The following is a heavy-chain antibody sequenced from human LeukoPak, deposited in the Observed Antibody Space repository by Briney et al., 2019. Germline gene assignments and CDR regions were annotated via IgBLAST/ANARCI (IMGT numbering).Heavy chain of an antibody. CDR1: GGSISSGSYY. D-gene: IGHD3-10*01. CDR2: IYTSGST. CDR3: ARVPHHYYYALEEH. V-gene: IGHV4-61*02. J-gene: IGHJ1*01. Sequence: SETLSLTCTVSGGSISSGSYYWSWIRQPAGKGLEWIGRIYTSGSTNYNPSLKSRVTISVDTSKNQFSLKLSSVTAADTAVYYCARVPHHYYYALEEHWGQGTLVTVSS.